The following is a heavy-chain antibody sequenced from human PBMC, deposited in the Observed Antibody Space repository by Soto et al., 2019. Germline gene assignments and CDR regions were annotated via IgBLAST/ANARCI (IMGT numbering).Heavy chain of an antibody. CDR1: GGTFSSYA. CDR2: IIPIFGTA. D-gene: IGHD2-15*01. V-gene: IGHV1-69*01. Sequence: QVQLVQSGAEVKKPGSSVKVSCKASGGTFSSYAISWVRQAPGQGLEWMGGIIPIFGTANYAQKFQGRVTITADESTSTAYMELSSLRSEDTAVYYCASLVYCSGGSCQNWFDPWGQGTLVTVSS. CDR3: ASLVYCSGGSCQNWFDP. J-gene: IGHJ5*02.